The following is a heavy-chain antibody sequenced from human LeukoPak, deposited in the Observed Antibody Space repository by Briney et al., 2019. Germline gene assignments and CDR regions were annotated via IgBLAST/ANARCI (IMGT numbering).Heavy chain of an antibody. J-gene: IGHJ4*02. V-gene: IGHV3-53*04. Sequence: GGSLRLSCAASGFTVSSNYMSWVRQAPGKGLEWVSVIYSGGSTYYADSVKGRFTISRHNSKNTLYLQMNSLRAEDKAVYYWARERGGNIVATITDYWGQGTLVTVSS. CDR1: GFTVSSNY. CDR2: IYSGGST. CDR3: ARERGGNIVATITDY. D-gene: IGHD5-12*01.